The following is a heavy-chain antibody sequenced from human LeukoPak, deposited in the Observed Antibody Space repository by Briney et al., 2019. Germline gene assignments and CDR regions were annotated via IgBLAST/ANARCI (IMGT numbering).Heavy chain of an antibody. CDR1: GYTFTSYG. CDR3: ARGLVPPPLGYYYGMDV. V-gene: IGHV1-8*01. J-gene: IGHJ6*02. D-gene: IGHD1-26*01. CDR2: MNPNTGNT. Sequence: GASVTVSCKASGYTFTSYGLSWVRQAPGQGLEWMGWMNPNTGNTDFAQKFRGRVTMTRNTSISTAHMELRSLGSEDTAVYYCARGLVPPPLGYYYGMDVWGQGTTVTVSS.